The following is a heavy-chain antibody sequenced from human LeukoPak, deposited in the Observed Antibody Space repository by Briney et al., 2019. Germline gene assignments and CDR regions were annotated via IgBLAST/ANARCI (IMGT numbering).Heavy chain of an antibody. CDR1: GFTFSNYW. Sequence: GGSLRLSCAASGFTFSNYWMHWVRHAPGKGLVWVSRINSDARSTSYADSVKGRFTISRDNAKNSLYLQMNSLRAEDTAVYYCARESRGYDILTGKYHRGYYSYYMDVWGKGTTVTISS. J-gene: IGHJ6*03. CDR2: INSDARST. CDR3: ARESRGYDILTGKYHRGYYSYYMDV. V-gene: IGHV3-74*01. D-gene: IGHD3-9*01.